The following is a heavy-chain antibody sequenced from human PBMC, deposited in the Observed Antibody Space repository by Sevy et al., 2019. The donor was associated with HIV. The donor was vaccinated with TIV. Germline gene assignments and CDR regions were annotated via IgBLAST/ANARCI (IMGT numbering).Heavy chain of an antibody. J-gene: IGHJ6*02. CDR2: FDPTGVSR. Sequence: ASVKVSCKTSGYTFSTYYIYWVRQAPGQGLEWIGIFDPTGVSRSYAQRFQGRLTMTGETSTSTAYMELSSLTSEDTAVYYCARDLDVSGNYLEYFYYAMDVWGQGTTVTVSS. V-gene: IGHV1-46*01. D-gene: IGHD1-26*01. CDR1: GYTFSTYY. CDR3: ARDLDVSGNYLEYFYYAMDV.